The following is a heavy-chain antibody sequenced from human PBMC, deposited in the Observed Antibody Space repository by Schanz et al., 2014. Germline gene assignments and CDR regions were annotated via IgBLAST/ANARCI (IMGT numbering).Heavy chain of an antibody. Sequence: EVQKPGSSVKVSCKASGGTFSTYAISWVRQAPWQGLEWMGRITPILEIVNYAQKFQGRVKSTADKSTSTAYMELSSLRYEDTAVYYCARAPTFYNSRSYPQTLDYWGQGNMVDVFS. CDR1: GGTFSTYA. CDR3: ARAPTFYNSRSYPQTLDY. CDR2: ITPILEIV. V-gene: IGHV1-69*04. J-gene: IGHJ4*02. D-gene: IGHD3-22*01.